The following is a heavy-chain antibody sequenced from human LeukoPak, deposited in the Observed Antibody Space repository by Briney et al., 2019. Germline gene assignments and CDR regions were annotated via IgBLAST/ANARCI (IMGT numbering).Heavy chain of an antibody. J-gene: IGHJ4*02. Sequence: ASVKVSCKVSRYTLTELSMHWVRQAPGKGLEWMGGFDPEDGETIYAQKFQGRVTMTRDTSTSTVYMQLSSLRSEDTAVYFCARAAGDSYGYRYYFDYWGQGTLVTVSS. V-gene: IGHV1-24*01. D-gene: IGHD5-18*01. CDR1: RYTLTELS. CDR2: FDPEDGET. CDR3: ARAAGDSYGYRYYFDY.